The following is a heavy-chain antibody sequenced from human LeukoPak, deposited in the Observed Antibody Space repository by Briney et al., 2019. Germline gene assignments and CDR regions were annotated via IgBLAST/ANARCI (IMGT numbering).Heavy chain of an antibody. D-gene: IGHD2-15*01. CDR1: GFTLSSYA. CDR2: ISVSGNT. V-gene: IGHV3-23*01. Sequence: GGSLRLSCAASGFTLSSYAMNWVRPGPGKGPEWVSAISVSGNTYHADSGKGRFTISRDSSKTTLYLHMKRLRDGDAGEYYGAKAPVTTCSGAYCYPFDYWSQGTLVTVSS. J-gene: IGHJ4*02. CDR3: AKAPVTTCSGAYCYPFDY.